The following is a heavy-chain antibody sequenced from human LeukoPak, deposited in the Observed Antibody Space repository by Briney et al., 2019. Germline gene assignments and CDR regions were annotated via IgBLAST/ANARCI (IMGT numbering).Heavy chain of an antibody. D-gene: IGHD4-17*01. CDR2: INHSGST. CDR3: ARRRLRYGIDY. CDR1: GGSFSGYY. J-gene: IGHJ4*02. V-gene: IGHV4-34*01. Sequence: PSETLSLTCAVYGGSFSGYYWSWIRQPPGKGLEWIGEINHSGSTNYNPSLKSRVTISADTSKNQFSLKLSSVTAADTAVYYCARRRLRYGIDYWGQGTLVTVSS.